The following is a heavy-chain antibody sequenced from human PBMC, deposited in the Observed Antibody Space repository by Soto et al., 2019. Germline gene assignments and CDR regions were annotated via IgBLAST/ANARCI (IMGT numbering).Heavy chain of an antibody. CDR2: IYYSGST. Sequence: PSETLSLTCTVSGGSISSGGYYWSWIRQHPGKGLAWIGYIYYSGSTYYNPSLKSRVTISVDTSKNQFSLKLSSVTAADTAVYYCAREAAAGTTSAFDIWGQGTMVTVSS. D-gene: IGHD6-13*01. V-gene: IGHV4-31*03. CDR1: GGSISSGGYY. J-gene: IGHJ3*02. CDR3: AREAAAGTTSAFDI.